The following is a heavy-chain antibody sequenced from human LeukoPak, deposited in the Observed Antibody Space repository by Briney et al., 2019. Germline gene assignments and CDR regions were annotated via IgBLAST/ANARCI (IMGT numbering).Heavy chain of an antibody. D-gene: IGHD6-6*01. J-gene: IGHJ4*02. Sequence: GSLRLSCAASGFTFSSYAMSWVRQAPGEGLEWVSAISGSGFTYYADSVKGRFTISRDNSKHTLYLQMNSLRAEDTAVYYCARGLYSSSPWGQGTLVTVSS. CDR2: ISGSGFT. CDR1: GFTFSSYA. V-gene: IGHV3-23*01. CDR3: ARGLYSSSP.